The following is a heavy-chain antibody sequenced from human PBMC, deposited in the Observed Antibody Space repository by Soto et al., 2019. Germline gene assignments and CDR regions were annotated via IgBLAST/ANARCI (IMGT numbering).Heavy chain of an antibody. CDR2: INWNSGSI. CDR3: ARDCGRAGSGPFDY. CDR1: GFTFDDFA. J-gene: IGHJ4*02. D-gene: IGHD2-15*01. Sequence: EVQLVESGGGLMQPGRSLGLSGAAAGFTFDDFAMHWVRQAPGKGLEWVSGINWNSGSIGYAASVKGRLTISRDNAKNSRYLQMNRLRAEDTDFYYCARDCGRAGSGPFDYWGQGILVPVSS. V-gene: IGHV3-9*01.